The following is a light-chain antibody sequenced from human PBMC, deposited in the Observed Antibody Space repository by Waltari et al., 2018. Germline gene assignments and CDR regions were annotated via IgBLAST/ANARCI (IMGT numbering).Light chain of an antibody. CDR2: DAT. J-gene: IGLJ2*01. V-gene: IGLV2-14*03. Sequence: QSALTQPASVSGSPGQSITISCTGTSSDVGTYKFVSWYHQHPGKVPKLIIYDATDRSSWVSSRFSGSKSGNTASLTIAGLQAEDEGDYYCNSYTTSGTVVFGGGTKLTVL. CDR1: SSDVGTYKF. CDR3: NSYTTSGTVV.